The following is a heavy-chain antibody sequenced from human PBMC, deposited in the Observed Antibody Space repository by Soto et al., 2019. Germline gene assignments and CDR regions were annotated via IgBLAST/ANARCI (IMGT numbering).Heavy chain of an antibody. J-gene: IGHJ5*02. CDR2: IYYSGST. CDR1: GGSISSGGYY. Sequence: SETLSLTCTVSGGSISSGGYYWSWIRQHPGKGLEWIGYIYYSGSTYYNPSLKSRVTISVDTSKNQFSLKLSSVTAADTAVYYCARVKGRNIVVVPAAMGIEVWFDPWGQGTLVTVSS. D-gene: IGHD2-2*01. V-gene: IGHV4-31*03. CDR3: ARVKGRNIVVVPAAMGIEVWFDP.